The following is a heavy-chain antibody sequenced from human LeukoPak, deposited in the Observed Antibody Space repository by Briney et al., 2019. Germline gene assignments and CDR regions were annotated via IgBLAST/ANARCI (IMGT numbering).Heavy chain of an antibody. CDR2: ISGSGGSR. CDR1: GFTFSSYA. Sequence: GGSLRLSCAASGFTFSSYAMSWVRQAPGKGLEWVSGISGSGGSRYYGDSVKGWFTISRDNSKNTLYLQVNSLRAEDTAIYHCAKDPYNSILYRLGDWGQGTLVTVS. J-gene: IGHJ4*02. D-gene: IGHD3-10*01. V-gene: IGHV3-23*01. CDR3: AKDPYNSILYRLGD.